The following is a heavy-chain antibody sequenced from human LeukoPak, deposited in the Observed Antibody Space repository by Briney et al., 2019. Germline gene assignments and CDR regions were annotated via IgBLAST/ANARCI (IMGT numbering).Heavy chain of an antibody. CDR3: ARGSYDYVWGSYTFHV. D-gene: IGHD3-16*01. CDR1: GFTVSNNY. J-gene: IGHJ6*04. CDR2: IYSGGST. Sequence: GGSLTLSCAASGFTVSNNYMRWVRQAPGKGLEWVSLIYSGGSTYYADSVKGRFIISRDNSKNTLYLQMNSLRAEDTAVYYCARGSYDYVWGSYTFHVWGKGTTVTVSS. V-gene: IGHV3-66*01.